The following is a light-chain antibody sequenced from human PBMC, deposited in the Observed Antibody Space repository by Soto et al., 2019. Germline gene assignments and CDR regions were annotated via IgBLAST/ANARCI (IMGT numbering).Light chain of an antibody. Sequence: EIVLTQSPAILSVSPGERATLSCRASQSISRSLAWYQQKPGQAPTLLISDASTRATGIPARFSGSGSGTEFTITISSLQSEDFALYYCHQYNSWHPGTFGQGTKVDI. CDR2: DAS. J-gene: IGKJ2*01. V-gene: IGKV3-15*01. CDR3: HQYNSWHPGT. CDR1: QSISRS.